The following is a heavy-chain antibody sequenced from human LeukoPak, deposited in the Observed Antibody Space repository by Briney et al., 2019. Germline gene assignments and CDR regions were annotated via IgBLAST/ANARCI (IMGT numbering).Heavy chain of an antibody. D-gene: IGHD1-26*01. V-gene: IGHV1-2*02. CDR2: IDPNSGVT. CDR3: ARELGINAFDV. J-gene: IGHJ3*01. Sequence: ASVKVSCKASRYTLTDNHLYWVRQAPGQGLEWMGWIDPNSGVTNFAQNFQGRLTMTTDTSISTAYMELSRLTSDDTTVYYCARELGINAFDVWGQGTLVTVSS. CDR1: RYTLTDNH.